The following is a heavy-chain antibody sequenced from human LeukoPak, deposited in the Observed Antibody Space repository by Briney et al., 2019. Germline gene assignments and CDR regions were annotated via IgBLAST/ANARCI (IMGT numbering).Heavy chain of an antibody. V-gene: IGHV3-11*04. J-gene: IGHJ6*03. D-gene: IGHD2-21*01. CDR3: GRVWSLVSIRSMDV. CDR2: ISGSGSVI. CDR1: GFTFSDYY. Sequence: GGSLRLSCAASGFTFSDYYMSWIRHAPGKGLEWVSYISGSGSVIDYADSVKGRFTISRDNAKNSVYLQMNSLRAEDTAVDYCGRVWSLVSIRSMDVWGKGTTVTVSS.